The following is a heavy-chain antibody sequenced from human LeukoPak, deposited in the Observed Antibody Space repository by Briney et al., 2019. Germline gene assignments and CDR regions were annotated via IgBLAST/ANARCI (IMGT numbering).Heavy chain of an antibody. D-gene: IGHD3-10*01. V-gene: IGHV4-30-4*07. CDR2: IYYSGTT. CDR1: GGSVSSGGYS. J-gene: IGHJ5*02. CDR3: ARDLMVRGVIIKNWFDP. Sequence: SQTLSLTCAVSGGSVSSGGYSWSWIRQPPGKGLEWIGYIYYSGTTYYNPSLKSRVTISVDTSKNQFSLKLSSVTAADTAVYYCARDLMVRGVIIKNWFDPWGQGTLVTVSS.